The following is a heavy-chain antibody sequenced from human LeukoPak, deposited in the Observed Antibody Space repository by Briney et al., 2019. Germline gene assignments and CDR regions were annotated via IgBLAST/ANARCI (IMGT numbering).Heavy chain of an antibody. Sequence: ASVKVSCKASGYSFTNYGITWVRQAPGQGLEWMGWISTYDGNANYAQKLQGRVTMTTDTSTNTAYMELRSLRSDDTAVYYCARAPSGFTYGPGDHWGQGTLVTVSS. CDR1: GYSFTNYG. D-gene: IGHD5-18*01. CDR2: ISTYDGNA. V-gene: IGHV1-18*01. CDR3: ARAPSGFTYGPGDH. J-gene: IGHJ4*02.